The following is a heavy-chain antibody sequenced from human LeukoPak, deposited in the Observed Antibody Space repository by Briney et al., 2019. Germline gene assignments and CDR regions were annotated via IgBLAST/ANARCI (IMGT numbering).Heavy chain of an antibody. V-gene: IGHV5-51*01. J-gene: IGHJ6*04. D-gene: IGHD3-22*01. CDR1: GYGFTSYW. CDR2: IYPGDSDT. CDR3: ARRYYYDSSPLDV. Sequence: GESLKIFCKGSGYGFTSYWIGWVRQMPGKGLEWMGMIYPGDSDTRYSPSFQGQVTISADKSISTAYLQWSSLKASDTAMYYCARRYYYDSSPLDVWGKGTTVTVSS.